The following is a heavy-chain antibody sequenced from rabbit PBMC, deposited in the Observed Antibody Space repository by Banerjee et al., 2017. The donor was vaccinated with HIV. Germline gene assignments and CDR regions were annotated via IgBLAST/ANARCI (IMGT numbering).Heavy chain of an antibody. Sequence: QSLEESGGDLVKPGASLTLTCTASGFSFSSSYYMCWVRQAPGKGLEWIACIYAGSSGSTYYASWAKGRFTISKTSSTTVTLQMTSLTAADTATYFCARGVGDSYPYYGMDLWGPGTLVTVS. CDR1: GFSFSSSYY. CDR2: IYAGSSGST. D-gene: IGHD7-1*01. J-gene: IGHJ6*01. CDR3: ARGVGDSYPYYGMDL. V-gene: IGHV1S40*01.